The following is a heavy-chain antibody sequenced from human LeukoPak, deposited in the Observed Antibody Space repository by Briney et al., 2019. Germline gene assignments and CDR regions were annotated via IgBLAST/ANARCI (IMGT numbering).Heavy chain of an antibody. CDR2: ISSSSSYI. J-gene: IGHJ4*02. D-gene: IGHD6-13*01. CDR1: GFTFSSYS. V-gene: IGHV3-21*04. CDR3: AKHEQQLVYRLVDY. Sequence: GGSLRLSRAASGFTFSSYSMNWVRQAPGKGLEWVSSISSSSSYIYYADSVKGRFTISRDNAKNSLYLQMTSLRAAETDVYYCAKHEQQLVYRLVDYWGQGTLVTVSS.